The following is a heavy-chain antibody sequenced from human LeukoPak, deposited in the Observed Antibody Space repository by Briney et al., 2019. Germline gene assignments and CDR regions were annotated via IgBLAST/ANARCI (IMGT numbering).Heavy chain of an antibody. CDR3: ARGQGLGILDGALDY. Sequence: ASVKVSCKASGYTFTSYGISWVRQAPGQGLEWMGWISAYNGNTNYAQKFQGRVTMTRDTSTSTVYMELSSLRSEDTAVYYCARGQGLGILDGALDYWGQGTLVTVSS. V-gene: IGHV1-18*01. CDR2: ISAYNGNT. D-gene: IGHD3-10*01. CDR1: GYTFTSYG. J-gene: IGHJ4*02.